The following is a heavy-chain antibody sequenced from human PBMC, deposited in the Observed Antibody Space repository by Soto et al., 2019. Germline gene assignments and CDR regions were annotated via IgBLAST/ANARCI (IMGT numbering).Heavy chain of an antibody. CDR3: ARDGIEGPIDPVSKSQRWFDP. V-gene: IGHV1-18*04. CDR1: GYTFTSYY. CDR2: ISAYNGNT. D-gene: IGHD1-26*01. J-gene: IGHJ5*02. Sequence: VASVKVSCKASGYTFTSYYMHWVRQAPGQGLEWMGWISAYNGNTNYAQKLQGRVTMTTDTSTSTAYMELRSLRSDDTAVYYCARDGIEGPIDPVSKSQRWFDPWGQGTLVTVSS.